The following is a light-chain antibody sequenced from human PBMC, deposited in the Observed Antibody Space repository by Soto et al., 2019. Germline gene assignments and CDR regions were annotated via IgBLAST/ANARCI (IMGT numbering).Light chain of an antibody. V-gene: IGKV1-5*03. CDR1: QNIISW. CDR3: QQYISFPLT. Sequence: DIQMTQSPSTLSASVGDRVTITCRASQNIISWLAWYQQKPGKAPKLLTYKASSLESGVPSRFSGSGSGTEFTLTINSLQPDDLATYYCQQYISFPLTFGQGTKLEIK. J-gene: IGKJ2*01. CDR2: KAS.